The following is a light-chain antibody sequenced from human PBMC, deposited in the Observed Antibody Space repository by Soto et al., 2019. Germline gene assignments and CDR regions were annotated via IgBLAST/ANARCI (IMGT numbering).Light chain of an antibody. CDR3: FLSHSGVGV. J-gene: IGLJ2*01. CDR1: TGPVTSGHL. V-gene: IGLV7-46*01. Sequence: QTVVTQEPSLNVSPGGTGTLTCASSTGPVTSGHLPYWFQQKPGQAPRTLSYDTMNKLSWTPARFSGSLLGGKAALTLSGAQPEDEAEYYCFLSHSGVGVFGVGNQLTVL. CDR2: DTM.